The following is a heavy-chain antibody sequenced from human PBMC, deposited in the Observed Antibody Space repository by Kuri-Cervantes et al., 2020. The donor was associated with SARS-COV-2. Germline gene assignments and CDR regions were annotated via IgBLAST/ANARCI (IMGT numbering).Heavy chain of an antibody. J-gene: IGHJ4*02. CDR3: AKPIAAAGYYFDY. V-gene: IGHV3-30*02. CDR2: IRYDGSNK. D-gene: IGHD6-13*01. CDR1: GFTFSSCG. Sequence: GESLKISCAASGFTFSSCGMHWVRQAPGKGLEWVAFIRYDGSNKYYADSVKGRFTISRDNSKNTLYLQMNSLRAEDTAVYYCAKPIAAAGYYFDYWGQGTLVTVSS.